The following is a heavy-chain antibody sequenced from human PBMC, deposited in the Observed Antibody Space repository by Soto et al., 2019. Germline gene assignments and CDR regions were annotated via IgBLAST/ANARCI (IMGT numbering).Heavy chain of an antibody. Sequence: ASVKVSCKASGYAFTGYYMHWVRQAPGQGLEWMGWINPNSGGTNYAQKFQGWVTMTRDTSISTAYMELSRLRSDDTAVYYCARTASYSSSWTPWAFDIWGQGTMVTVSS. CDR2: INPNSGGT. CDR3: ARTASYSSSWTPWAFDI. J-gene: IGHJ3*02. CDR1: GYAFTGYY. V-gene: IGHV1-2*04. D-gene: IGHD6-13*01.